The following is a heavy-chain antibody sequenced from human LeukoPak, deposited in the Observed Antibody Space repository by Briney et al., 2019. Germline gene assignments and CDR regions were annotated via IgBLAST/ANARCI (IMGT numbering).Heavy chain of an antibody. CDR1: GFTFSSYW. Sequence: PGGSLRLSCAASGFTFSSYWMTWVRQAPGKGPEWVANIKEDGNEIFYLGSVKGRFTISRDNAKNSLYLQMNSLRAEDTALYYCAKDYRFDILTGFRVDYWGQGTLVTVSS. CDR3: AKDYRFDILTGFRVDY. D-gene: IGHD3-9*01. V-gene: IGHV3-7*03. CDR2: IKEDGNEI. J-gene: IGHJ4*02.